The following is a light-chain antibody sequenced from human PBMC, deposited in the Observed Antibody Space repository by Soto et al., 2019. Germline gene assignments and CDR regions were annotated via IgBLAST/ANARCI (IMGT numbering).Light chain of an antibody. J-gene: IGLJ2*01. CDR3: SSYAGSNKV. CDR1: SSDVGGYNY. V-gene: IGLV2-8*01. Sequence: QSALTQPPSASGSPGQSVTISCTGTSSDVGGYNYVSWYQQHPGKAPKLMLYEVTKRPSEVPDRFSGSKSGNTASLTVSGLQAEDEADYYCSSYAGSNKVFGGGTQLTVL. CDR2: EVT.